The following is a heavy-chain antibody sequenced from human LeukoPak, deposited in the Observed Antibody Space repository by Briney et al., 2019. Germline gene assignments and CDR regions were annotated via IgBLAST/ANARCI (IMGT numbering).Heavy chain of an antibody. CDR1: GFTFNNYA. D-gene: IGHD6-13*01. CDR2: ISGSGGST. V-gene: IGHV3-23*01. J-gene: IGHJ4*02. Sequence: TGGSLRLSCAASGFTFNNYALSWVRQAPGKGLEWVSAISGSGGSTYYADSVKGRFTISRDNSKNTLYLQMNSLRAEDTAVYYCAKTRPLDSSSWSHGDYWGQGTLVTVSS. CDR3: AKTRPLDSSSWSHGDY.